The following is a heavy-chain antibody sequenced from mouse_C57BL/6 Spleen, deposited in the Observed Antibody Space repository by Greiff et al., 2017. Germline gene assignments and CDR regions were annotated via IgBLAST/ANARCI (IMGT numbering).Heavy chain of an antibody. D-gene: IGHD2-2*01. V-gene: IGHV1-55*01. CDR2: IYPGSGST. CDR1: GYTFTSYW. Sequence: QVQLQQPGAELVKPGASVKMSCKASGYTFTSYWITWVKQRPGQGLEWIGDIYPGSGSTNYNEKFKSKATLTVDTSSSTAYMQLSSLTSEDSAVYYCARAYGYEGAWFAYWGQGTLVTVSA. J-gene: IGHJ3*01. CDR3: ARAYGYEGAWFAY.